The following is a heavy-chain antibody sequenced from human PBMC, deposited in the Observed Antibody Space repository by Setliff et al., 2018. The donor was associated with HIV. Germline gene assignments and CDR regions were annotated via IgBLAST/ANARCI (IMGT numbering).Heavy chain of an antibody. Sequence: PSETLSLTCSVSGDSINNNNYYWGWIRQPPGKGLEWIASVFYTGSTYYRPSLKSRVTLSVELSKNHFSLELTSVTAADTAVYYCARQSYYVTGSFYTDVFDLCGQGTVVTVSS. CDR3: ARQSYYVTGSFYTDVFDL. CDR1: GDSINNNNYY. V-gene: IGHV4-39*01. CDR2: VFYTGST. D-gene: IGHD3-10*01. J-gene: IGHJ3*01.